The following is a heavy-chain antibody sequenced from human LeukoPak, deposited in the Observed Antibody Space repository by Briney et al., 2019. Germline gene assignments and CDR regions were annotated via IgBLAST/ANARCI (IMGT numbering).Heavy chain of an antibody. CDR3: ARVVACGSDCYSGIDY. D-gene: IGHD2-21*02. Sequence: ASVKVSCKASGYTFTSYAMNWVRQAPGQGLEWMGWINTNTGNPTYAQGFTGRFVFSLDTSVSTAYLQISSLKAEDTAVYYCARVVACGSDCYSGIDYWGQGTLVTVSS. J-gene: IGHJ4*02. CDR1: GYTFTSYA. CDR2: INTNTGNP. V-gene: IGHV7-4-1*02.